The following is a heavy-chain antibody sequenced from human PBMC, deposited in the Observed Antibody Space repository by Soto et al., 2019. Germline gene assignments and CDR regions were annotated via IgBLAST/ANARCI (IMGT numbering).Heavy chain of an antibody. CDR1: GFTFSPYS. J-gene: IGHJ5*02. CDR2: ISSRSSYK. D-gene: IGHD6-19*01. CDR3: ARASLFAVVGTDWFDP. Sequence: VGSLRLSCAASGFTFSPYSMNWVRQARGKGLEWVSSISSRSSYKYYADSVKGRFTISRDNAKNSLYLQMDSLRAEDTAVYYCARASLFAVVGTDWFDPWGQGTLVTVSS. V-gene: IGHV3-21*06.